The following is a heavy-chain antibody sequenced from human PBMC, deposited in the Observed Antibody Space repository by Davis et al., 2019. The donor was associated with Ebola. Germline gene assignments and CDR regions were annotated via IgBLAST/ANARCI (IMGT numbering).Heavy chain of an antibody. CDR1: GGSFSGYY. CDR2: INHSGST. Sequence: SETLSLTCAVYGGSFSGYYWSWIRQPPGKGLEWIGEINHSGSTNYNPSLKSRVTISVDTSKNQFSLKLSSVTAAGTAVYYCARITGGFDPWGQGTLVTVSS. V-gene: IGHV4-34*01. CDR3: ARITGGFDP. D-gene: IGHD1-14*01. J-gene: IGHJ5*02.